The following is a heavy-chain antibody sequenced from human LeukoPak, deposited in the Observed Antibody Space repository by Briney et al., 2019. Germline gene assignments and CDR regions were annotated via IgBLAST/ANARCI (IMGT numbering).Heavy chain of an antibody. J-gene: IGHJ4*02. V-gene: IGHV1-8*03. CDR3: ARVSPAAIDY. D-gene: IGHD2-2*01. CDR2: MNPNSGNT. Sequence: ASVKVSCKASGYTFTDYYMHWVRQAPGQGLEWMGWMNPNSGNTGYAQKFQGRVTITRNTSISTAYMELSSLRSEDTAVYYCARVSPAAIDYWGQGTLVTVSS. CDR1: GYTFTDYY.